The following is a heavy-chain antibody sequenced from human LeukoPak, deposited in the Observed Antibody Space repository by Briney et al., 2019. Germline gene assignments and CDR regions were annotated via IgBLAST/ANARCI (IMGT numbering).Heavy chain of an antibody. J-gene: IGHJ4*02. Sequence: PSETLSLTCTVSGGSISTSSYYWGWVRQPPGKGLEWIGNIYYSGSTNYNPSLKSRVTISVDTSKNQFSLKLSSVTAADTAVYYCARVTGYMIEDYFDYWGQGTLVTVSS. V-gene: IGHV4-61*05. CDR1: GGSISTSSYY. CDR2: IYYSGST. D-gene: IGHD3-22*01. CDR3: ARVTGYMIEDYFDY.